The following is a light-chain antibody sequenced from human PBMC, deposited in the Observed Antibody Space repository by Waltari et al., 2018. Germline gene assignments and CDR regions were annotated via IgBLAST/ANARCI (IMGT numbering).Light chain of an antibody. V-gene: IGLV2-8*01. Sequence: QSALTQPPSASGSPGQSVTISCTGSSSDVGTYTFVSWYQQHPGKAPKLLIYEVTKRPSGVPDRFSGSKSGNTASLSVSGLQAEDDADYYCTSYAGSDKLLFGGGTKLTVL. J-gene: IGLJ3*02. CDR3: TSYAGSDKLL. CDR1: SSDVGTYTF. CDR2: EVT.